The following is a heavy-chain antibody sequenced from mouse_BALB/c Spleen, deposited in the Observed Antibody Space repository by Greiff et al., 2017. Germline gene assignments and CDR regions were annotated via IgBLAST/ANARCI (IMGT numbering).Heavy chain of an antibody. V-gene: IGHV1-87*01. D-gene: IGHD1-1*01. CDR3: ARENYYGSGFAY. J-gene: IGHJ3*01. CDR2: IYPGDGDT. Sequence: QVQLQQSGAELARPGASVKLSCKASGYTFTSYWMQWVKQRPGQGLEWIGAIYPGDGDTRYTQKFKGKATLTADKSSSTAYMQLSSLASEDSAVYYCARENYYGSGFAYWGQGTLVTVSA. CDR1: GYTFTSYW.